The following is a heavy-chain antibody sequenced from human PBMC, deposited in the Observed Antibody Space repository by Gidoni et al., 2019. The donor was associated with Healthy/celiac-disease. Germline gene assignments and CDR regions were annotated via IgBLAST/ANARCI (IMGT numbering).Heavy chain of an antibody. CDR2: ISGSGGST. J-gene: IGHJ5*02. V-gene: IGHV3-23*01. CDR1: GFTVSSYA. D-gene: IGHD3-9*01. CDR3: AKGGCVDSWLVIIGLNGFDP. Sequence: EVQLLESGGGLVQPGGSLRLSCAASGFTVSSYARSWVRQAPGEGAAWVSAISGSGGSTYYADSVKGRFTISRDNSKNTLSLQMNNLRAEDTAVYYCAKGGCVDSWLVIIGLNGFDPWGQGTLVTVSS.